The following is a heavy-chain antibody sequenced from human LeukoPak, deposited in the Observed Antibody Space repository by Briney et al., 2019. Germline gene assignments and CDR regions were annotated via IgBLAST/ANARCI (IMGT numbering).Heavy chain of an antibody. D-gene: IGHD4-17*01. J-gene: IGHJ3*01. Sequence: PGRSLRLSCVASGFNFPSYAMTWVRLTPGKGLEWVASIGGSGTYARYADSVRGRFTVSRDNSKDTLYLQMDSLRAEDTAFYYCGRDPNGDYVGAFEFWGRGTLVSVSS. CDR2: IGGSGTYA. CDR1: GFNFPSYA. V-gene: IGHV3-23*01. CDR3: GRDPNGDYVGAFEF.